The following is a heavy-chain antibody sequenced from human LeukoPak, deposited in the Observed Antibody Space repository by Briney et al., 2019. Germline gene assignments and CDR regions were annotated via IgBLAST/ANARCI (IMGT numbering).Heavy chain of an antibody. CDR1: GYTFTSYD. V-gene: IGHV1-2*02. D-gene: IGHD2-15*01. CDR3: AREDCSGGSCYSANDY. J-gene: IGHJ4*02. Sequence: GASVKVSCKASGYTFTSYDINWVRQATGQGLEWMGWINPNSGGTNYAQKFQGRVTMTRDTSISTAYMELSRLRSDDTAVYYCAREDCSGGSCYSANDYWGQGTLVTVSS. CDR2: INPNSGGT.